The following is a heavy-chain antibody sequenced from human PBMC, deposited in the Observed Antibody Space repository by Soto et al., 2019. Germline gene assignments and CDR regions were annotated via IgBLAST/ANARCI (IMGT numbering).Heavy chain of an antibody. CDR1: GGSISTHY. Sequence: SETLSLTCTVSGGSISTHYWSWIRQPPGKGLELIGYIYYSGNTNYNPSLKSRVTISVDPSKNQFSLKLSSVTAADTAVYYCARGGHSAYDIWGQGTLVTVSS. V-gene: IGHV4-59*11. J-gene: IGHJ4*01. CDR2: IYYSGNT. D-gene: IGHD5-12*01. CDR3: ARGGHSAYDI.